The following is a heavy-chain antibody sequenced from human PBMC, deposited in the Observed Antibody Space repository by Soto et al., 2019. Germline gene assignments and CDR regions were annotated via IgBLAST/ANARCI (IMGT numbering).Heavy chain of an antibody. CDR1: VFTFGSYS. V-gene: IGHV3-21*01. CDR3: ARGPLTDPFGLVFDY. J-gene: IGHJ4*02. Sequence: PGGSLLLSCAASVFTFGSYSMNWLRQAPGKGLEWVASISSSSGFINDADSVKGRFTISRDNAKNSLYLQMNSLRAEDTAVYYCARGPLTDPFGLVFDYWGQGTLVTVSS. CDR2: ISSSSGFI. D-gene: IGHD3-3*01.